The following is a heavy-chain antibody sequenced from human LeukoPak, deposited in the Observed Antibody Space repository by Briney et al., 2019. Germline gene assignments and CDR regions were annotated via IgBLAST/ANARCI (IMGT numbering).Heavy chain of an antibody. J-gene: IGHJ4*02. CDR3: ARAPLVSSYSSAWPPLGY. D-gene: IGHD6-19*01. Sequence: GASVKVSCKASGYTFTSYYMHWVRQAPGQGLEWMGIINPSGGGTSYAQKFQGRVTMTRDTSTSTVYMGLSSLRSEDTAVYYCARAPLVSSYSSAWPPLGYWGQGTLVTVSP. CDR2: INPSGGGT. CDR1: GYTFTSYY. V-gene: IGHV1-46*01.